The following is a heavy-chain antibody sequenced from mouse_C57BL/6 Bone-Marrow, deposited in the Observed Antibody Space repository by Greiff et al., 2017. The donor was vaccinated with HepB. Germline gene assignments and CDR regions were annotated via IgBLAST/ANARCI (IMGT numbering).Heavy chain of an antibody. Sequence: QVQLQQPGAELVKPGASVKLSCKASGYTFTSYWMQWVKQRPGQGLEWIGEIDPSDSYTNYNQKFKGKATLTVDTSSSTAYMQLSSLTSEDSAVYYCARGGRGNFDYWGQGTTLTVSS. CDR3: ARGGRGNFDY. V-gene: IGHV1-50*01. D-gene: IGHD1-1*01. CDR2: IDPSDSYT. J-gene: IGHJ2*01. CDR1: GYTFTSYW.